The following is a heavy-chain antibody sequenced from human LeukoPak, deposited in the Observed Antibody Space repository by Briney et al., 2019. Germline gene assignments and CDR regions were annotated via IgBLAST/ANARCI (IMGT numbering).Heavy chain of an antibody. D-gene: IGHD6-13*01. J-gene: IGHJ4*02. Sequence: PSETLSLTCTVSGYSISSGYYWGWIRQPPGKGLEWIGSIYHTGTTNYNPSLKSRVTIPVDMSKNQFSLKLSSVTAADTAVYYCASALPFQLVHWGQGTLVTVSS. CDR2: IYHTGTT. CDR1: GYSISSGYY. CDR3: ASALPFQLVH. V-gene: IGHV4-38-2*02.